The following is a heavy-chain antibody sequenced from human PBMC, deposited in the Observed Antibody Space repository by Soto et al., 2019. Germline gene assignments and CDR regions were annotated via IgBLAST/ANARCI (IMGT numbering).Heavy chain of an antibody. CDR3: ARRSYYYGMDV. J-gene: IGHJ6*02. CDR1: GFTFSSYA. CDR2: ISSSGSTI. Sequence: PGGSLRLSCAASGFTFSSYAMNWVRQAPGKGLEWVSYISSSGSTIYYADSVKGRFTISRDNAKNSLYLQMNSLRAEDTAVYYCARRSYYYGMDVWGQGTTVTVS. V-gene: IGHV3-48*04.